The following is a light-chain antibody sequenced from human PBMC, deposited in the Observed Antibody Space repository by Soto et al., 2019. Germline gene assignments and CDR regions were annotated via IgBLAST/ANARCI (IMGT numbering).Light chain of an antibody. V-gene: IGLV2-23*02. CDR3: CSYAGRTTFHV. Sequence: QSALTQPASVSGSLGQSITISCTGGSSDVGGYNLVSWYQQHPGKAPQFLIYEVSKRPSGISTRFSGSKSGNTASLTISGLQAGDEADYYCCSYAGRTTFHVFGTGTKLTVL. CDR1: SSDVGGYNL. J-gene: IGLJ1*01. CDR2: EVS.